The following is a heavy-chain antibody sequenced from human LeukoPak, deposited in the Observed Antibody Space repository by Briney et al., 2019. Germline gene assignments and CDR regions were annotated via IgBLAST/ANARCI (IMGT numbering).Heavy chain of an antibody. J-gene: IGHJ4*02. D-gene: IGHD3-10*01. Sequence: KPSETLSLTCAVYGGSFSGYYWSWIRQPPGKGLEWIGEINHSGSTNYNPSLKSRVTISVDTSKNQFSLKLSSVTAADTAVYYCARATYYYGSGSYYMRGGNLDYWGQGTLVTVSS. CDR3: ARATYYYGSGSYYMRGGNLDY. V-gene: IGHV4-34*01. CDR1: GGSFSGYY. CDR2: INHSGST.